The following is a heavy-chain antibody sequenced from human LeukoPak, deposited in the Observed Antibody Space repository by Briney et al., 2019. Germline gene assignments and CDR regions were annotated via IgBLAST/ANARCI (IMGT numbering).Heavy chain of an antibody. CDR3: AKWRTRSWSELAS. D-gene: IGHD2-2*01. CDR1: GGSISSYY. Sequence: PSETLSLTCAVSGGSISSYYWSWIRQPPGKGLEWIGYIYYSGSTNYNPSLQSRVTILVDTSKNQFSLRLTSVTAADTAVYYCAKWRTRSWSELASWGQGTLVTVSS. CDR2: IYYSGST. V-gene: IGHV4-59*08. J-gene: IGHJ4*02.